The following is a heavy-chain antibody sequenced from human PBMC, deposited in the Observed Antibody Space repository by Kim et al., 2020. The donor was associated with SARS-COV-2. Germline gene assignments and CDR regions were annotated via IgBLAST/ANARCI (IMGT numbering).Heavy chain of an antibody. V-gene: IGHV1-2*06. D-gene: IGHD1-26*01. CDR3: ARDRYSGSYHNDAFDI. CDR2: INPNSGGT. CDR1: GYTFTGYY. Sequence: ASVKVSCKASGYTFTGYYMHWVRQAPGQGLEWMGRINPNSGGTNYAQKFQGRVTMTRDTSISTAYMELSRLRSDDTAVYYCARDRYSGSYHNDAFDIWGQGTMVTVSS. J-gene: IGHJ3*02.